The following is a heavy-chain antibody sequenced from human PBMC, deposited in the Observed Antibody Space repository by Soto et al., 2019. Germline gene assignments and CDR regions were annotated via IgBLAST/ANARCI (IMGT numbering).Heavy chain of an antibody. V-gene: IGHV1-46*01. CDR1: GYTFTSYY. CDR3: ATGLGYCSGGSCNYGMDV. Sequence: ASVKVSCKASGYTFTSYYMHWVRQAPGQGLEWMGIINPSGGSTSYAQKFQGRVTMTRDTSTSTVYMELSSLRSEDTAVYYCATGLGYCSGGSCNYGMDVWGQGTTVTVSS. CDR2: INPSGGST. D-gene: IGHD2-15*01. J-gene: IGHJ6*02.